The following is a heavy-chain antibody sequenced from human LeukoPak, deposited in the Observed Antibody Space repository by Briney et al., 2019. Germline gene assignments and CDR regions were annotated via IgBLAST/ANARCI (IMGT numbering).Heavy chain of an antibody. CDR3: ARDRRGFGELLDY. Sequence: ASVKVSCKASGYTFTNYYMHWVRQAPGQGLEWMGIINPSGGSTTYAQKFQGRITVTRDTSTSTVYMELSSLRSEDTAVYYCARDRRGFGELLDYWGQGTLVTVSS. CDR1: GYTFTNYY. V-gene: IGHV1-46*01. J-gene: IGHJ4*02. D-gene: IGHD3-10*01. CDR2: INPSGGST.